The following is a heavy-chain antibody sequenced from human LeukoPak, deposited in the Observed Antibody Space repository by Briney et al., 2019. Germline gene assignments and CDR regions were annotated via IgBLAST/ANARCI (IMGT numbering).Heavy chain of an antibody. V-gene: IGHV3-30*04. CDR3: AKDHSSGYHAFDI. Sequence: SGGSLRLSCAASGFTFSSYAMHWVRQAPGKGLEWVAVISYDGSNKYYADSVKGRFTISRDNSKNTLYLQMNSLRAEDTAVYYCAKDHSSGYHAFDIWGQGTMVTVSS. CDR1: GFTFSSYA. D-gene: IGHD3-22*01. J-gene: IGHJ3*02. CDR2: ISYDGSNK.